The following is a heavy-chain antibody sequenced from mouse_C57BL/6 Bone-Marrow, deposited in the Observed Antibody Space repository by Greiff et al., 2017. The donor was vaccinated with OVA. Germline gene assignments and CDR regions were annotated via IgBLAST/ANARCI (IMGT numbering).Heavy chain of an antibody. Sequence: EVQVVESGGGLVQPGDSLSLSCAASGFTFTNYYMSWVRQPPGKALEWLAFIRNKPNGSTTEYSASVKGRFTISRDNSQGILYLQMNALRAEDSATYYCARYKGRVAVDYFDYWGQGTALTVSS. CDR1: GFTFTNYY. CDR3: ARYKGRVAVDYFDY. D-gene: IGHD1-1*01. CDR2: IRNKPNGSTT. V-gene: IGHV7-3*01. J-gene: IGHJ2*01.